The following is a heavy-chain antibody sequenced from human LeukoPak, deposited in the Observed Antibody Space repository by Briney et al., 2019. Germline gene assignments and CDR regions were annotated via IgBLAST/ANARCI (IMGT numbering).Heavy chain of an antibody. CDR1: GYSFTSYW. J-gene: IGHJ4*02. D-gene: IGHD3-10*01. CDR2: IYPGDSDT. CDR3: ARSFGESSHPFDY. V-gene: IGHV5-51*01. Sequence: GESLKISCKGSGYSFTSYWIGWVRQMPGKGLXXXXXIYPGDSDTRYSPSFQGQVSISADKSISTAYLQWSSLKASDTAMYYCARSFGESSHPFDYWGQGTLVTVSS.